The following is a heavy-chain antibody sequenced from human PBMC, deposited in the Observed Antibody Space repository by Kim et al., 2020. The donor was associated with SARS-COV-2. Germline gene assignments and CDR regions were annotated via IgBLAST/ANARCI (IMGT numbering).Heavy chain of an antibody. V-gene: IGHV3-9*01. CDR2: ISWNSGNI. Sequence: GGSLRLSCAASGFTFDDYAMHWVRQAPGKGLEWVSGISWNSGNIGYADSVKGRFTISRDNAKNSLYLQMNSLRVEDTALYYCAKDTRGYSYESFDYWGQGTLVTVSS. J-gene: IGHJ4*02. D-gene: IGHD5-18*01. CDR3: AKDTRGYSYESFDY. CDR1: GFTFDDYA.